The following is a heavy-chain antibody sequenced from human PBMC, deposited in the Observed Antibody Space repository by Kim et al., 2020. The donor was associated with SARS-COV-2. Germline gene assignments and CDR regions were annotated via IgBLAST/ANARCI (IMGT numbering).Heavy chain of an antibody. CDR2: ISYDGSNK. D-gene: IGHD2-15*01. J-gene: IGHJ6*02. CDR1: GFTFSSYG. Sequence: GGSLRLSCAASGFTFSSYGMHWVRQAPGKGLEWVAVISYDGSNKYYADSVKGRFTISRDNSKNTLYLQMNSLRAEDTAVYYCAKDRGRPPRGGSCYSRYCSVYYYYGMDVWGQGTTVTVSS. V-gene: IGHV3-30*18. CDR3: AKDRGRPPRGGSCYSRYCSVYYYYGMDV.